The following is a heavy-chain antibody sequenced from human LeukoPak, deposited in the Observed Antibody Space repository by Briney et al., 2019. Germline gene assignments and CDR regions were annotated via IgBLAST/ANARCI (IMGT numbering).Heavy chain of an antibody. CDR1: GFTFSSYS. J-gene: IGHJ4*02. CDR3: ATYNWDFVSDY. CDR2: ISSGSSYI. V-gene: IGHV3-21*01. D-gene: IGHD1-7*01. Sequence: GGSLRLSCAASGFTFSSYSMNWVRQAPGKGLEWVSSISSGSSYIYYADSVKGRFTISRDNAKNSLYLQMNSLRAEDTAVYYCATYNWDFVSDYWGQGTLVTVSS.